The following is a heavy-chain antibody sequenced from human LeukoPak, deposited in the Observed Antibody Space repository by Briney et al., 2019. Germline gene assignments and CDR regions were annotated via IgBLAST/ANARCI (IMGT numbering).Heavy chain of an antibody. J-gene: IGHJ4*02. CDR1: GGSITSSSSY. V-gene: IGHV4-39*02. CDR3: ASGTFDDYGDYDRGDYFDY. Sequence: KTSETLSLTCTVSGGSITSSSSYWGWVRQPPGKGPEWIGSIHYSGLTYDNPSLKSRVSISVDPAKNHFSLKVTSVTAADTAVYYCASGTFDDYGDYDRGDYFDYWGQGTLVTVSS. D-gene: IGHD4-17*01. CDR2: IHYSGLT.